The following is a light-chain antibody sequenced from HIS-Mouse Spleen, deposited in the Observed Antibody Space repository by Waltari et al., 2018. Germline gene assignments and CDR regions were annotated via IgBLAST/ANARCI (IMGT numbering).Light chain of an antibody. J-gene: IGLJ3*02. CDR1: SSDVGGYNY. CDR3: SSYTSSSTLV. CDR2: DVS. Sequence: QSALTQPASVSGSPGQSITISCTGTSSDVGGYNYVSWYQQHPGKAPKLMIYDVSNRPSGVSKRFSCSKSGNTASLTISGLQAEDEADYYCSSYTSSSTLVFGGGTKLTVL. V-gene: IGLV2-14*03.